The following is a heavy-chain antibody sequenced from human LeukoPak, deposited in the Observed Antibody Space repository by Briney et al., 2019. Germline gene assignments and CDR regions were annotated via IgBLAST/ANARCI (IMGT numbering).Heavy chain of an antibody. CDR3: ARSHDYGDY. V-gene: IGHV3-48*04. Sequence: GGSLRLSCAASGFTFSTYSMNWVRQAPGKGLGWVSYIGSSSSTIYYADSVKGRFTISRDNAKNSLYLQMNSLRAEDTAVYFCARSHDYGDYWGQGTLVTVSS. CDR2: IGSSSSTI. CDR1: GFTFSTYS. J-gene: IGHJ4*02.